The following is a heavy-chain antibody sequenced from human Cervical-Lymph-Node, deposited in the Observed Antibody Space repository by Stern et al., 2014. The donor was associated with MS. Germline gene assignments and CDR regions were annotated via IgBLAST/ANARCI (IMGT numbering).Heavy chain of an antibody. J-gene: IGHJ6*02. D-gene: IGHD1-20*01. V-gene: IGHV3-33*01. CDR1: GFPFSTYG. CDR3: ARRYQKRYNWNCGMDV. CDR2: IWFDGSNK. Sequence: VQLVQSGGGVVQPGRSLKLSCAASGFPFSTYGMHWVRQAPGKGLEWVAVIWFDGSNKYYADSVKGRFTISRDNSKNTLYLQMNGLRVEDTAVYYCARRYQKRYNWNCGMDVWGQGTTVTVS.